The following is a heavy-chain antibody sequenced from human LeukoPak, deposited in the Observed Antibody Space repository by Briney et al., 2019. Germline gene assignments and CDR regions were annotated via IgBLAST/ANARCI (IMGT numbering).Heavy chain of an antibody. CDR3: ARALAAAAGRRAGMMGD. D-gene: IGHD6-13*01. V-gene: IGHV1-18*01. CDR2: ISAYNGNT. J-gene: IGHJ4*02. Sequence: GASVKVSCKASGYTFTSNGISWVRQAPGQGLEWMGWISAYNGNTNYEQKLQGRVTMTTDTSTSTAYMELSSLRSEDTAVYYCARALAAAAGRRAGMMGDWGQGTLVTVSS. CDR1: GYTFTSNG.